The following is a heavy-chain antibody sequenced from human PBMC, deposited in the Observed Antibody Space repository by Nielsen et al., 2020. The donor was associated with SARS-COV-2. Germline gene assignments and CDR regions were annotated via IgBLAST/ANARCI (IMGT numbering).Heavy chain of an antibody. V-gene: IGHV4-39*01. D-gene: IGHD2-2*01. CDR2: IYYSGST. J-gene: IGHJ5*02. CDR1: GGSIRSSSYY. CDR3: ARTSSTSCCNWFDP. Sequence: PVLLACAVSGGSIRSSSYYWGWIRQPPGKGLEWIGSIYYSGSTYYNPSLKSRVTISVDTSKNQFSLKLSSVTAADTAVYYCARTSSTSCCNWFDPWGQGTLVTVSS.